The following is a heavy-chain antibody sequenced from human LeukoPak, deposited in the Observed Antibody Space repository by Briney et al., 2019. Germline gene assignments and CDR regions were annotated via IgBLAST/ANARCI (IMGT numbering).Heavy chain of an antibody. Sequence: EGSLRLSCAASGFTFSSYEMNWVRQAPGKGLEWVSYISSSGSTIYYADSVKGRFTISRDDAKNSLYLQMNSLRAEDTAVYYCAELGITMIGGVWGKGTTVTISS. D-gene: IGHD3-10*02. V-gene: IGHV3-48*03. J-gene: IGHJ6*04. CDR3: AELGITMIGGV. CDR2: ISSSGSTI. CDR1: GFTFSSYE.